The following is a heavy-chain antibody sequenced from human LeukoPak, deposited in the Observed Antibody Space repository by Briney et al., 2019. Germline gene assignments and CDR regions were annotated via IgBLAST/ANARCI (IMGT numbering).Heavy chain of an antibody. CDR3: AREWGYYDSSGFDY. CDR1: GFIFSDYW. D-gene: IGHD3-22*01. CDR2: MNQDGSDK. J-gene: IGHJ4*02. V-gene: IGHV3-7*01. Sequence: GGSLRLSCAVSGFIFSDYWMSWVRQAPGRGLEWVANMNQDGSDKYYVPSVRGRFTISRDNAKNSLYLQMNSLRAEDTAVYYCAREWGYYDSSGFDYWGQGTLVTVSS.